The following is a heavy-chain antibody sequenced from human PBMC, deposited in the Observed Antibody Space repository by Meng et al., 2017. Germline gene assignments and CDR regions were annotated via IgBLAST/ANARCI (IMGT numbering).Heavy chain of an antibody. CDR1: GGSIGSSSYA. J-gene: IGHJ4*02. CDR3: ARDGHSYNYFAY. Sequence: QVPLQESCLGPAKPSEALCLTCSGSGGSIGSSSYAWGRIRQPPGKGLEWIGSIYYSGSTYYNPSLKSRVTISVDTSKNQFALKLSSVTAADTVVYYCARDGHSYNYFAYWGQGTLVTVSS. V-gene: IGHV4-39*07. D-gene: IGHD5-18*01. CDR2: IYYSGST.